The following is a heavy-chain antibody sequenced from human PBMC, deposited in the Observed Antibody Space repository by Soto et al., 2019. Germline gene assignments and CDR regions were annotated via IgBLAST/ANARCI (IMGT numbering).Heavy chain of an antibody. CDR2: IDGSGGIT. Sequence: QLLQSGGGLVQPGGSLTLSCAASGFTFGTTDMSWVPQAPWEGLEWVSTIDGSGGITYYADSVKGRFTISRDNSRNTVYLQMNSLRDEDTALYYCVKNSGWFNTWGQGALVPVSS. D-gene: IGHD3-10*01. V-gene: IGHV3-23*01. J-gene: IGHJ5*02. CDR3: VKNSGWFNT. CDR1: GFTFGTTD.